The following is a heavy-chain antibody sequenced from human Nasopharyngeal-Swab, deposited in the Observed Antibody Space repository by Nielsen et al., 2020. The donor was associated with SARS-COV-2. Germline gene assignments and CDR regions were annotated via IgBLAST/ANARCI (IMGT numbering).Heavy chain of an antibody. J-gene: IGHJ6*02. CDR2: INSDGGST. Sequence: GGSLRLSCAASGFTFSSYWMHWVRQAPGKGLVWVSRINSDGGSTSYADSVKGRFTISRDNAKNTLYLQMNSLRAEDTAVYYCARESYNWNVYYYYGMDVWGQGTTVTVSS. V-gene: IGHV3-74*01. CDR3: ARESYNWNVYYYYGMDV. CDR1: GFTFSSYW. D-gene: IGHD1-1*01.